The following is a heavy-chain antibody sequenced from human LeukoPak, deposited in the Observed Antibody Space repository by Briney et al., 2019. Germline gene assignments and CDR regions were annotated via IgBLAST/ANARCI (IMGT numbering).Heavy chain of an antibody. D-gene: IGHD2-2*01. CDR1: GVSISSYF. CDR2: INYSGRP. Sequence: SETLSLTCTVSGVSISSYFWSWIRQPPGKGLEWIASINYSGRPSYNPSLNSRGTMSVDTSNNQFSLTLTSVTAAVTAVYFCVRLEIDTVVIPADDYWYFDQWGRGTLAAVSS. CDR3: VRLEIDTVVIPADDYWYFDQ. J-gene: IGHJ2*01. V-gene: IGHV4-59*01.